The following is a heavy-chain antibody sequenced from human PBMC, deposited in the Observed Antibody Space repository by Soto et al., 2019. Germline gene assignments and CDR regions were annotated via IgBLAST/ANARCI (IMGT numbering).Heavy chain of an antibody. D-gene: IGHD1-20*01. CDR3: AKPEGITGTIVPFDY. J-gene: IGHJ4*02. CDR1: EFNFRGYA. V-gene: IGHV3-23*01. Sequence: GGSKRLSCAASEFNFRGYARSWVRQEPGKGLEWVSAISGSGGSTYYADSVKGRFTISRDNSKNTLYLQMNSLRAEDTAVYYCAKPEGITGTIVPFDYWGQGTLVTVSS. CDR2: ISGSGGST.